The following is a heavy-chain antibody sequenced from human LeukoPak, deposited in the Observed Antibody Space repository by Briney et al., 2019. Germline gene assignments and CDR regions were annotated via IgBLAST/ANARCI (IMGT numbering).Heavy chain of an antibody. D-gene: IGHD2-21*02. CDR3: ARNIRGGDWGVIDY. V-gene: IGHV4-34*01. CDR2: INHSGST. Sequence: PSETLSLTCAVYGGSFSGYYWSWIRQPPGKGLEWIGEINHSGSTNYNPSLKSRVTISVDTSKNQFSLKLSSVTAADTAVYYCARNIRGGDWGVIDYWGQGTLVTVSS. CDR1: GGSFSGYY. J-gene: IGHJ4*02.